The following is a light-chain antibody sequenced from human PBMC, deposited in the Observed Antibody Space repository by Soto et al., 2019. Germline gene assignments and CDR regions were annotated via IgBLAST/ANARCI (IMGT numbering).Light chain of an antibody. Sequence: EIVMTQSPATLSVSPGERATLSCRASQSVSSNLAWYQQKPGQAPRLLIYGASTRATGIPARFSGSGSGTEFTLTISSLQSEDFAVYSCQQYNNWPSLFTFCPGTKVDIK. CDR3: QQYNNWPSLFT. J-gene: IGKJ3*01. CDR1: QSVSSN. CDR2: GAS. V-gene: IGKV3-15*01.